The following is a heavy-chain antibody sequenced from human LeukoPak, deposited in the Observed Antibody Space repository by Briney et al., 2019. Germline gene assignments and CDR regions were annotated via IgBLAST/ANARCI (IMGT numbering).Heavy chain of an antibody. CDR3: AKMPGDFWSAFYHYFDF. CDR2: TSYDGSNE. V-gene: IGHV3-30*18. CDR1: GFSFSSYG. Sequence: GGSLRLSCAASGFSFSSYGMHWVRQAPGKGLEWVALTSYDGSNEYYGDSVKGRFTISRDNSKNTLYLQMNSLRAQDTAVYYCAKMPGDFWSAFYHYFDFWGQGTLVTVSS. D-gene: IGHD3-3*01. J-gene: IGHJ4*02.